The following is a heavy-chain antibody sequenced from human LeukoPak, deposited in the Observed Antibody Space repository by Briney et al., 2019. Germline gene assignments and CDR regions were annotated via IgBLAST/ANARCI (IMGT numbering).Heavy chain of an antibody. J-gene: IGHJ4*02. D-gene: IGHD3-22*01. CDR1: GGSFSGYY. V-gene: IGHV4-34*01. Sequence: SETLSLTCAVYGGSFSGYYWSWIRQPPGKGLEWIGEINHSGSTNYNPSFKSRVTISVDTSKNQFSLKLSSVTAADTAVYYCATPDVGYYYDSSGYFGHWGQGTLVTVSS. CDR3: ATPDVGYYYDSSGYFGH. CDR2: INHSGST.